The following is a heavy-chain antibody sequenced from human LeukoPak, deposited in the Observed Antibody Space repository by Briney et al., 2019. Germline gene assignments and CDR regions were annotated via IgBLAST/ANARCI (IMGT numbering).Heavy chain of an antibody. CDR3: AREQYGSDDALDI. D-gene: IGHD3-10*01. CDR1: GFTFRSYG. Sequence: GGSLRLSCEASGFTFRSYGMHWVRQAPGKGLEWVGVIWYDGSNKNYADSVKGRFTVSRDNSKNTLDLQMSSLRAEDTAVYYCAREQYGSDDALDIWGQGTLVTVSS. V-gene: IGHV3-33*01. CDR2: IWYDGSNK. J-gene: IGHJ3*02.